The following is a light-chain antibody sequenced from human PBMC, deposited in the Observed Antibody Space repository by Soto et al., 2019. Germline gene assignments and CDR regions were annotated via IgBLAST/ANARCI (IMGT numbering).Light chain of an antibody. CDR1: QYISSW. Sequence: DIQMTQSPSTLSASVGDRVTITCRASQYISSWLAWYQQKPGKAPKLLIYKASSLESGVPSRFSGSGSGTEFTLTISSLQPDDFATYYCQQYDTYWTFGQGTKWIS. J-gene: IGKJ1*01. CDR3: QQYDTYWT. CDR2: KAS. V-gene: IGKV1-5*03.